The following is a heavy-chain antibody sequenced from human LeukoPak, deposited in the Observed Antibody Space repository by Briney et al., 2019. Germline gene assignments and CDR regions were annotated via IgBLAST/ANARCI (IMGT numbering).Heavy chain of an antibody. Sequence: GGSLRLSCAASGFTFSSYSMNWVRQAPGKGLEWVSYISSSSSTIYYADSVKGRFTISRDNAKNSLYLQMNSLRAEDTAVYYCASVGATYAFDIWGQGTMVTVSS. D-gene: IGHD1-26*01. V-gene: IGHV3-48*01. CDR3: ASVGATYAFDI. CDR2: ISSSSSTI. CDR1: GFTFSSYS. J-gene: IGHJ3*02.